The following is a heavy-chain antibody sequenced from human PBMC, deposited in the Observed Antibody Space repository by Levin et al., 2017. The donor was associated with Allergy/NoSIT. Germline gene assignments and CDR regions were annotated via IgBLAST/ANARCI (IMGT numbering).Heavy chain of an antibody. CDR3: ARHFIKYCGDGSCQRFDP. Sequence: PSQTLSLTCTVSGGSISSNTYYWGWVRQPPGKGLEWIGSMFFSGSTYYNPSLKSRVSISVDTTKNEFSLKLTSVTVADTAVYFCARHFIKYCGDGSCQRFDPWGQGILVTVSS. CDR1: GGSISSNTYY. D-gene: IGHD2-15*01. J-gene: IGHJ5*02. V-gene: IGHV4-39*01. CDR2: MFFSGST.